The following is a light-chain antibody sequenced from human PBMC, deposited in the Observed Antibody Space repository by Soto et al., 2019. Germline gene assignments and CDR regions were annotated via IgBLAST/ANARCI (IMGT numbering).Light chain of an antibody. CDR2: GAS. CDR3: QQYNNWRT. Sequence: KGMTHSPPPPSVFSGERGTPSCRASQSVSSNLAWYQQKPGQAPRLLIYGASTRATGIPARFSGSGSGTEFTLTISSLQSEDFAVYYCQQYNNWRTFGQGTKV. V-gene: IGKV3-15*01. J-gene: IGKJ1*01. CDR1: QSVSSN.